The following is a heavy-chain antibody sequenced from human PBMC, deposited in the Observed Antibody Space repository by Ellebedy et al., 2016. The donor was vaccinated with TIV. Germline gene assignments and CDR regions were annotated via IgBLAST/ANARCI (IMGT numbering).Heavy chain of an antibody. V-gene: IGHV5-51*01. J-gene: IGHJ4*02. CDR2: IYPGDSDT. D-gene: IGHD3-16*01. Sequence: PGGSLRLSCKGSGYSFTSYWSGWVRQMPGKGLEWMGIIYPGDSDTRYSPSFQGQVTISADKSISTAYLQWSSLKASDTAMYYCARRFWGTAWDWGQGTLVTVSS. CDR1: GYSFTSYW. CDR3: ARRFWGTAWD.